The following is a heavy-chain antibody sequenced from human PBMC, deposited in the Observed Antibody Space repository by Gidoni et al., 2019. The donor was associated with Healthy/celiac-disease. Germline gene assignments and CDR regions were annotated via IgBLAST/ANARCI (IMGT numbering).Heavy chain of an antibody. Sequence: QLPLPYSGPGLVQPSETLSLTCTVSGGSSSSSSYYWGWIRQPPGKGLEWIGSIHYSWSTYYNTSLKSRVTISVDTSKNQFSLKLSSVTAADTAVYYCARLSPPALFDYWGQGTLVTVSS. CDR1: GGSSSSSSYY. V-gene: IGHV4-39*01. CDR3: ARLSPPALFDY. J-gene: IGHJ4*02. CDR2: IHYSWST.